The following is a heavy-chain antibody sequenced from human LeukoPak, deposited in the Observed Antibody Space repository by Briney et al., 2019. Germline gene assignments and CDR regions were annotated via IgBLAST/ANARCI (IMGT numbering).Heavy chain of an antibody. J-gene: IGHJ3*02. V-gene: IGHV3-30*03. CDR2: ISYDGSNK. CDR1: GLTFSSYG. D-gene: IGHD3-10*01. Sequence: GGSLRLSCAASGLTFSSYGMHWVRQAPGKGLEWVAVISYDGSNKYYADSVKGRFTISRDNSRNTLYLQMNSLRAEDTAVYYCAILGVYGSGNAFDIWGQGTMVTVSS. CDR3: AILGVYGSGNAFDI.